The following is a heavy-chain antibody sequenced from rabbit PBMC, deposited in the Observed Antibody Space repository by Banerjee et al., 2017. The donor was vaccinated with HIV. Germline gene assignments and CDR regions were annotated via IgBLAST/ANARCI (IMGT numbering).Heavy chain of an antibody. Sequence: QEQLVESGGGLVKPGGTLTLTCKASGIDFSSNYYMCWVRQAPGKGLEWIACIYAGSSGSTYYASWAKGRFTISKTSSTTVTLLMTSLTAADTATYFCARDQHATTSRYYFWGFNLWGQGTLVTVS. CDR2: IYAGSSGST. D-gene: IGHD1-1*01. CDR3: ARDQHATTSRYYFWGFNL. CDR1: GIDFSSNYY. J-gene: IGHJ4*01. V-gene: IGHV1S45*01.